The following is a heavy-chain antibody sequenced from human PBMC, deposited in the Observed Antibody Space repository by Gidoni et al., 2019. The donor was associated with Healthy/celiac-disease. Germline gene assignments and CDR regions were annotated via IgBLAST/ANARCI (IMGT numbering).Heavy chain of an antibody. J-gene: IGHJ4*02. CDR3: ARGGTLSPNFDY. CDR2: IWYDGSNK. V-gene: IGHV3-33*01. CDR1: GFTFSSYG. Sequence: QVQLVESGGGVVQPGRSLRLSCAASGFTFSSYGMHWVRQAPGKGLEWVAVIWYDGSNKYYADSVKGRFTISRDNSKNTLYLQMNSLRAEDTAVYYCARGGTLSPNFDYWGQGTLVTVSS.